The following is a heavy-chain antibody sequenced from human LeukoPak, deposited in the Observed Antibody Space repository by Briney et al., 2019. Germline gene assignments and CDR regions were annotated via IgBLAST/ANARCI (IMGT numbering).Heavy chain of an antibody. CDR1: GFTFSSYA. V-gene: IGHV3-20*04. CDR2: INWNGGST. D-gene: IGHD3-22*01. J-gene: IGHJ4*02. CDR3: AREMMINYYDSSADY. Sequence: PGGSLRLSCAASGFTFSSYAMSWVRQAPGKGLEWVSGINWNGGSTGYADSVKGRFTISRDNAKNSLYLQMNSLRAEDTALYYCAREMMINYYDSSADYWGQGTLVTVSS.